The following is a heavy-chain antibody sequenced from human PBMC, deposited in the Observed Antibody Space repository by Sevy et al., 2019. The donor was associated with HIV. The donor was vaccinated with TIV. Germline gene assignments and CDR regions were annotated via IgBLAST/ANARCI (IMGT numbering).Heavy chain of an antibody. D-gene: IGHD3-22*01. J-gene: IGHJ4*01. CDR2: FDPEDDET. V-gene: IGHV1-24*01. CDR3: ATTKDYYHSSGYPFDY. CDR1: GYSLTELS. Sequence: ASKVSCKVSGYSLTELSMHWVRQAPGKGLEWMGTFDPEDDETIYAQKFQGRVTMTEDTSTDTAYMELSSLRSEDTAVYYCATTKDYYHSSGYPFDYWGHGTLVTVSS.